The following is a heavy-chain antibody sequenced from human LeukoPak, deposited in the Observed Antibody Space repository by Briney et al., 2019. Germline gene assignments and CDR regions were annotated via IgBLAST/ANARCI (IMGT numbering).Heavy chain of an antibody. D-gene: IGHD5-12*01. CDR2: IKEDGSDK. CDR1: GFTFSTYW. V-gene: IGHV3-7*01. CDR3: AKGGHFNFDY. J-gene: IGHJ4*02. Sequence: PGGPLRLSCAASGFTFSTYWMKWVRQAPGKGLEWVASIKEDGSDKYYVDSVKGRFSISRDNAKNSLYLQMNSLRTEDTAVYYCAKGGHFNFDYWGQGTLVTVSS.